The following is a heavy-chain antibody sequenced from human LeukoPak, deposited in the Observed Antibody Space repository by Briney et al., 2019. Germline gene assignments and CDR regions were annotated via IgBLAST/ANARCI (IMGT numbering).Heavy chain of an antibody. CDR1: GYTFLNYY. CDR3: ARDRPFYGGEPQNYFDY. D-gene: IGHD4-23*01. V-gene: IGHV1-46*01. Sequence: ASVKVSCKASGYTFLNYYMHWVRQAPGQGLEWMGIINPSGGSATYAQKIQGRVTLTRDTSTSTVYMELSSLRSEDTAVYYCARDRPFYGGEPQNYFDYWGQGTLVTVSS. CDR2: INPSGGSA. J-gene: IGHJ4*02.